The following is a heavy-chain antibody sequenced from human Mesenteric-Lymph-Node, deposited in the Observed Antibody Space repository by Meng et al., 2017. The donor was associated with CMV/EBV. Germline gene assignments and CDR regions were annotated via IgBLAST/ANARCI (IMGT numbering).Heavy chain of an antibody. CDR3: ARGETYYDFWSGYYYYYYGMDV. J-gene: IGHJ6*02. CDR1: GFTFSSYA. D-gene: IGHD3-3*01. V-gene: IGHV3-64*02. Sequence: GESLKISCAASGFTFSSYAMHWVRQAPGKGLEYVSAISSNEGSTYYADSVKGRFTISRDNSKNTLYLQMGSLRAEDMAVYYCARGETYYDFWSGYYYYYYGMDVWGQGTTVTVSS. CDR2: ISSNEGST.